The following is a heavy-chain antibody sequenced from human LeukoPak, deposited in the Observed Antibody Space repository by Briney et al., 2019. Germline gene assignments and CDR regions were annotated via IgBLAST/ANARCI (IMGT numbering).Heavy chain of an antibody. J-gene: IGHJ6*02. V-gene: IGHV4-34*01. Sequence: SETLSLTCAVYGGSFSGYYWSWIRQPPGKGLEWIGEINHSGSTNYNPSLKSRVTISVDTSKNQFSLKLSSVTAADTAVYYCASSITMIVAGYYYYGMDVWGQGTTVTVSS. CDR2: INHSGST. CDR3: ASSITMIVAGYYYYGMDV. D-gene: IGHD3-22*01. CDR1: GGSFSGYY.